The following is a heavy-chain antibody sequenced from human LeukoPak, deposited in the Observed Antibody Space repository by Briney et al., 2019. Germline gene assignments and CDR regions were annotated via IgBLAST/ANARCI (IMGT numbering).Heavy chain of an antibody. CDR2: IYYSGST. CDR1: GGSISSSSYY. Sequence: PSETLSLTCTVSGGSISSSSYYWGWIRQPPGKGLEWIGSIYYSGSTYYNPSLKSRVTISVDTSKNQFSLKLSSVTAADTAVYYCARGITMVRGVIRKTYNWFDPWGQGTLVTVSS. CDR3: ARGITMVRGVIRKTYNWFDP. V-gene: IGHV4-39*07. D-gene: IGHD3-10*01. J-gene: IGHJ5*02.